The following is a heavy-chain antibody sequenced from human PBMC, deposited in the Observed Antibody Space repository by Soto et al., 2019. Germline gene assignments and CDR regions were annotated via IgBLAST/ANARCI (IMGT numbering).Heavy chain of an antibody. J-gene: IGHJ4*02. CDR3: ARGEWLATIKPYFAY. CDR2: IYYSGST. Sequence: PXGTLALTCTVSGGSMSSYYWSWIRQSPGKGLEWIGYIYYSGSTNYNPSLKSRVAISLDTSKNQFSLMLRSVTAADTAVYYCARGEWLATIKPYFAYWGQGTLVTISS. D-gene: IGHD5-12*01. V-gene: IGHV4-59*01. CDR1: GGSMSSYY.